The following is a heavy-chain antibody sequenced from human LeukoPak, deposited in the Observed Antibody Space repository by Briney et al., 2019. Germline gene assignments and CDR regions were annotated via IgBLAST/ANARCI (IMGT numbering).Heavy chain of an antibody. Sequence: GGSLRLACAASGFRFSSYAMSWVSQAPGKGLEWVTAISGSGVSTYYADSVKGRFTVSRDNSNTTLYLQMSSLRAEDTAVYYCAKDERNWNYNLASQTYDWGQGTLVTVSS. CDR3: AKDERNWNYNLASQTYD. CDR2: ISGSGVST. D-gene: IGHD1-7*01. J-gene: IGHJ4*02. V-gene: IGHV3-23*01. CDR1: GFRFSSYA.